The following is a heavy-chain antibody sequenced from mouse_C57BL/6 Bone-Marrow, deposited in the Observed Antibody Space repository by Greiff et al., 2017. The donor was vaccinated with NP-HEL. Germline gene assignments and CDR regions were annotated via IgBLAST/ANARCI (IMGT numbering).Heavy chain of an antibody. CDR1: GFTFSDYG. CDR2: ISSGSSTI. Sequence: DVKLVESGGGLVKPGGSLKLSCAASGFTFSDYGMHWVRQAPEKGLEWVAYISSGSSTIYYADTVKGRFTISRDNAKNTLFLQITSLRSDDTAMYYCARKIFHYFYYWGQGTTLTVSS. J-gene: IGHJ2*01. CDR3: ARKIFHYFYY. V-gene: IGHV5-17*01.